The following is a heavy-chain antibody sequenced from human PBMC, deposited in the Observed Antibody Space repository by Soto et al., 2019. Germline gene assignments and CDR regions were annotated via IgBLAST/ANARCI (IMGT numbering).Heavy chain of an antibody. CDR1: GYTFTGCY. CDR2: INPNSGGT. Sequence: ASVKVSCKASGYTFTGCYMHWVRQAPGQGLEWMGWINPNSGGTNYAQKFQGRVTMTRDTSISTAYMELSRLRSDDTAVYYCARFKVLRFLEWSHNWFDPWGQGTLVTVSS. D-gene: IGHD3-3*01. CDR3: ARFKVLRFLEWSHNWFDP. J-gene: IGHJ5*02. V-gene: IGHV1-2*02.